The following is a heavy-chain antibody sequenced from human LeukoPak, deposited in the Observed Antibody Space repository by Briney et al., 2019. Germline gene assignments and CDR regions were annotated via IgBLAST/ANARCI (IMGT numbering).Heavy chain of an antibody. CDR1: GFTFNNYW. J-gene: IGHJ3*01. CDR3: VREASGVSSSAFDV. D-gene: IGHD1-26*01. V-gene: IGHV3-7*01. Sequence: GGSLRLSCAASGFTFNNYWMSWVRQAPGKGLEWVANIKQDGSEKYYVDSVKGRFTISRDNAKNTLYMQMNSLRVDDTAVYYCVREASGVSSSAFDVWGQGTMVTVSS. CDR2: IKQDGSEK.